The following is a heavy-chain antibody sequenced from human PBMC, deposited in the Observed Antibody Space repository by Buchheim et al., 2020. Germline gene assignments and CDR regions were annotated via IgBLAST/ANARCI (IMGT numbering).Heavy chain of an antibody. J-gene: IGHJ4*02. D-gene: IGHD3-22*01. Sequence: EVQLLESGGGLVQPGGSLRLSCAASGFTFSSYAMSWVRQAPGKGLEWVSAISGSGGSTYYADSVKGRFTISSDNSKNTLYLQMNSLRAEDTAVYYCAKARTYYYDSSGSAGGYWGQGTL. CDR1: GFTFSSYA. CDR2: ISGSGGST. CDR3: AKARTYYYDSSGSAGGY. V-gene: IGHV3-23*01.